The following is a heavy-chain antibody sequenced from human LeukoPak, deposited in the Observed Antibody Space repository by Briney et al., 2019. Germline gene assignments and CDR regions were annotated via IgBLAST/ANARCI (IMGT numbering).Heavy chain of an antibody. D-gene: IGHD2-21*02. V-gene: IGHV3-48*03. Sequence: PGGSLRLSCVASGFSFSTYEMNWARQAPGKGLEWVAYISTSGSSVYYADSLKGRFTVSRDNAKSSLFLQVDRLTVADTAVYYCARVGREVTTGYFDDWGQGTLVAVSS. J-gene: IGHJ4*02. CDR2: ISTSGSSV. CDR1: GFSFSTYE. CDR3: ARVGREVTTGYFDD.